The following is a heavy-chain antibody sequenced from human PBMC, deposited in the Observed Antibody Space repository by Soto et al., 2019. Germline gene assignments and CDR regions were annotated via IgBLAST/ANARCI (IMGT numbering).Heavy chain of an antibody. Sequence: QVQLVQSGAEVKKPGASVKVSCKASGYTFTSYGISWVRQAPGQGLEWMGWISAYNGNTNYAQKLQGRVTMTTDTSTRTAYMKLRSLRSDDTAVYYCARDTGYDSGPYYFDYWGQGTLVTVSS. CDR3: ARDTGYDSGPYYFDY. D-gene: IGHD3-22*01. J-gene: IGHJ4*02. V-gene: IGHV1-18*01. CDR2: ISAYNGNT. CDR1: GYTFTSYG.